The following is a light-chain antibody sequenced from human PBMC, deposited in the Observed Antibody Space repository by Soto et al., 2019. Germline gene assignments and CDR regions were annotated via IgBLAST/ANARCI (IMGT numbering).Light chain of an antibody. CDR1: SSDVGGYTF. CDR2: DVT. CDR3: CSYAGSYTYV. J-gene: IGLJ1*01. Sequence: QSSLTQPRSVSGSPGQSVTISCTGTSSDVGGYTFVSWYQQHPGKAPKVMIYDVTKRPSGVPDRFSGSKSGNTASLTISGLQAEDEADYYCCSYAGSYTYVFGAGTKLPVL. V-gene: IGLV2-11*01.